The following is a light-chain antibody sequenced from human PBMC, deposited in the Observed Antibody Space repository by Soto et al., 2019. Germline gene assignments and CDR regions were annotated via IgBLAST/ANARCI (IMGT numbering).Light chain of an antibody. CDR3: QQYFSLPLT. J-gene: IGKJ4*01. CDR2: WAS. V-gene: IGKV4-1*01. CDR1: QTLLYTSNNKNY. Sequence: DIVMTQSPDSLSVSLGERATINCKSNQTLLYTSNNKNYLAWYQQRPGQSPKLLIYWASTRESGVPDRFSGSGSGTDFTLPISSLQAEDVAVYFCQQYFSLPLTFGGGTQVEI.